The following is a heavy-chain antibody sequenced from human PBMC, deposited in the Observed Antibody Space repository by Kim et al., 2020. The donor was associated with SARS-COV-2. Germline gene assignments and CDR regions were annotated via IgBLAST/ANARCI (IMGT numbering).Heavy chain of an antibody. J-gene: IGHJ4*02. V-gene: IGHV4-59*08. CDR2: IYYCGST. Sequence: SETLSLTCTVSGGSISSYYWSWIRQPQGKGLEWIGYIYYCGSTNSNPSLKSRVTISVDTSKNQFSLKLSSVTAADTAVYYCARRGLGYCSGGSCYSGFDFWGQETLVTVSS. CDR1: GGSISSYY. CDR3: ARRGLGYCSGGSCYSGFDF. D-gene: IGHD2-15*01.